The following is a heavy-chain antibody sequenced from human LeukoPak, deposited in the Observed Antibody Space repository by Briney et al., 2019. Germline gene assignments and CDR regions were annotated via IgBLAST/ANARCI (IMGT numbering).Heavy chain of an antibody. Sequence: PSQTLSLTCTVSGGSISSGGYYWSWIRQHPGKGLEWIGYIYYSGSTYYNPSLKSRVTISVDTSKNQFSLKLSSVTAADTAVYYCARGPAGYCSSTSCPYTWFDPWGQGTLVTVSS. D-gene: IGHD2-2*01. CDR1: GGSISSGGYY. CDR2: IYYSGST. V-gene: IGHV4-31*03. CDR3: ARGPAGYCSSTSCPYTWFDP. J-gene: IGHJ5*02.